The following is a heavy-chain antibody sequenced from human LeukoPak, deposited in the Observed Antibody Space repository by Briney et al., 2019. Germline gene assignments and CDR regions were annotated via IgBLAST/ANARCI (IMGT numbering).Heavy chain of an antibody. CDR2: ISGSGGST. J-gene: IGHJ4*01. D-gene: IGHD1-26*01. Sequence: PDGSLRLSCAASGFTFSNYAMSWVRQAPGKGLEWVSGISGSGGSTYYADSVGRFSISRDNSNNTLYLQMTSLRAEDTAVYYCAKEGRGMGAATIDYWGHGTLVTVSS. CDR1: GFTFSNYA. CDR3: AKEGRGMGAATIDY. V-gene: IGHV3-23*01.